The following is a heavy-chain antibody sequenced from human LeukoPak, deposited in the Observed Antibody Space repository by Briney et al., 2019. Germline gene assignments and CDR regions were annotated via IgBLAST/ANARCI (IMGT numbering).Heavy chain of an antibody. J-gene: IGHJ4*02. V-gene: IGHV4-61*01. CDR2: MYYSRST. Sequence: SSETLSLTCTVSGASVSSGSYYWSWIRPPPGKGLEWLVYMYYSRSTNYNPSLKSRVTISVDTSKNQFSLKLSSVAAADRAVYYCARFPPGIAVAGHNDYWGQGTLVIVSS. CDR3: ARFPPGIAVAGHNDY. D-gene: IGHD6-19*01. CDR1: GASVSSGSYY.